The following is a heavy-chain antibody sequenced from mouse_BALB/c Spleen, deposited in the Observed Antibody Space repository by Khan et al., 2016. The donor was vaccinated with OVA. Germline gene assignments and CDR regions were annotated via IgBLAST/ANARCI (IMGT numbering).Heavy chain of an antibody. D-gene: IGHD2-14*01. J-gene: IGHJ1*01. V-gene: IGHV1-18*01. CDR2: IIPNNGGT. CDR1: GYTFTEYT. Sequence: VQLKQSGPELVKPGASVKISCKTSGYTFTEYTMHWVKQSHGKSLEWIGGIIPNNGGTNYNQKFMVKATLTVDKSSSTAYMELRSLTSEDSAVYYCARGAYYRYDGYLEVGGAGTTVTVSS. CDR3: ARGAYYRYDGYLEV.